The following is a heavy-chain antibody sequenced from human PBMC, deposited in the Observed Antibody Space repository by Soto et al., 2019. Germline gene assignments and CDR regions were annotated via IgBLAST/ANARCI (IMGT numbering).Heavy chain of an antibody. J-gene: IGHJ3*02. V-gene: IGHV1-2*06. CDR2: INPKTGDT. Sequence: ASVKVSCKASGYTFTAYYLYWVRQAPGQGLEWVGRINPKTGDTNYAQKFQGRVTMTRDTSISTAYLELSNLRSDDTAVYYCARGRSQYYYDSSGYYYDAFDIWGQGTMVTVSS. CDR3: ARGRSQYYYDSSGYYYDAFDI. CDR1: GYTFTAYY. D-gene: IGHD3-22*01.